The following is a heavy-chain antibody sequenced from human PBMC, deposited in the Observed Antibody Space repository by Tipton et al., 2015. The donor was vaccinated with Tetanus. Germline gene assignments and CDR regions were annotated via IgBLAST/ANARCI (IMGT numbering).Heavy chain of an antibody. V-gene: IGHV3-48*03. J-gene: IGHJ4*02. CDR3: ARGVYSGSYYWSNYFDY. Sequence: SLRLSCAASGFTFSSYEMNWVRQAPGKGLEWVSYISSSGSTIYYADSVKGRFTISRDNAKNSLYLQMNSLRAEDTAVYYCARGVYSGSYYWSNYFDYWGQGTLVTVSS. CDR1: GFTFSSYE. CDR2: ISSSGSTI. D-gene: IGHD1-26*01.